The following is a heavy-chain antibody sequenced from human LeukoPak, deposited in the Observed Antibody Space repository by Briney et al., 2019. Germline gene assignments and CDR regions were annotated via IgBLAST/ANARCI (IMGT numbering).Heavy chain of an antibody. J-gene: IGHJ6*04. CDR2: ISAYNGNT. CDR1: GHTFTSYG. D-gene: IGHD3-10*01. V-gene: IGHV1-18*01. Sequence: ASVKVSCKAPGHTFTSYGISWVRQAPGQGLEWMGWISAYNGNTNYAQKLQGRVTMTTDTSTSTAYMELRSLRSDDTAVYYCARDEVGFGSWMDVWGKGTTVTISS. CDR3: ARDEVGFGSWMDV.